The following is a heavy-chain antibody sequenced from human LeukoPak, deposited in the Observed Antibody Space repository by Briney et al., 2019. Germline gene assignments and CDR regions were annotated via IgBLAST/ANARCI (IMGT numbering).Heavy chain of an antibody. D-gene: IGHD2-15*01. Sequence: PGGSLRLSCSASGFPFSSYAMHCVRQAPGKGLEYVSAISDSGGSTYYADSVKGRFTISRDNSKNTLYPQMSSLKAEDTAVYFCVRGYSFGPYGMDVWGQGTTVTVSS. CDR3: VRGYSFGPYGMDV. J-gene: IGHJ6*02. CDR2: ISDSGGST. CDR1: GFPFSSYA. V-gene: IGHV3-64D*09.